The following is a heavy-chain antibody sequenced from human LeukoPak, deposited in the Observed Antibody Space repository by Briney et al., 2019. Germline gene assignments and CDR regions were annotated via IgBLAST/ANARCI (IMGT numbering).Heavy chain of an antibody. Sequence: SEILSLTCNVSGASITSNYWSWIRQPPGKGLEWIGYIYYSGTTNSGNTNYNPSLKSRVTMSIDTYKNQFSLKLSSVTAADTAVYYCARLGGSYQFDYWGQGTLVTVSS. D-gene: IGHD1-26*01. CDR3: ARLGGSYQFDY. J-gene: IGHJ4*02. V-gene: IGHV4-59*08. CDR1: GASITSNY. CDR2: IYYSGTTNSGNT.